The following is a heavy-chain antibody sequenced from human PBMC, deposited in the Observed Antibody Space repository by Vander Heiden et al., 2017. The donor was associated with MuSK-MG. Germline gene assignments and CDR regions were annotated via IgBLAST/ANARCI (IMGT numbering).Heavy chain of an antibody. V-gene: IGHV3-30*04. CDR2: ISYDGSNK. CDR3: ARAGYSGYDPVDY. CDR1: GFTFSSYA. J-gene: IGHJ4*02. D-gene: IGHD5-12*01. Sequence: QVQLVESGGGVVQPGRSLRLSCAASGFTFSSYAMHWVRQAPGKGLEWVAVISYDGSNKYYADSVKGRFTISRDNSKNTLYLQMNSLRAEDTAVYYCARAGYSGYDPVDYWGQGTLVTVSS.